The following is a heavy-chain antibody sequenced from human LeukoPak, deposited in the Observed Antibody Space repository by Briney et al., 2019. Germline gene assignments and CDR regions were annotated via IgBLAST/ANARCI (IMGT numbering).Heavy chain of an antibody. Sequence: PGGSLRLSCAASGFTFSGFSMNWVRQAPGKGLEWVSSISSSSSHIYYADSVRGRFTISRDNARNSLYLQMNSLRAEDTAVYYCAREGEQLAFDYWGQGTLVTVSS. CDR1: GFTFSGFS. J-gene: IGHJ4*02. D-gene: IGHD6-6*01. CDR2: ISSSSSHI. CDR3: AREGEQLAFDY. V-gene: IGHV3-21*01.